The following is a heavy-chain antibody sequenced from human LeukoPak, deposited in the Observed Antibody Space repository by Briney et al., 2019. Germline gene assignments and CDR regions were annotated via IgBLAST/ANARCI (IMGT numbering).Heavy chain of an antibody. V-gene: IGHV1-2*02. Sequence: ASVKVSCKASGYTFTGYYMHWVRQAPGQGLEWMGWINPNSGGTNYAQKFQGRVTMTRDTSISTAYMELSRLRSDDTAVYYCARDRPRGSGSYYLQPGYNWFDPWGQGTLVTVSS. CDR3: ARDRPRGSGSYYLQPGYNWFDP. J-gene: IGHJ5*02. CDR2: INPNSGGT. D-gene: IGHD3-10*01. CDR1: GYTFTGYY.